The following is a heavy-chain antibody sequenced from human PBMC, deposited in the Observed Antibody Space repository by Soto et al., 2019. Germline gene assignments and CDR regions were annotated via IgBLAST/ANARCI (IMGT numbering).Heavy chain of an antibody. Sequence: QVQLVQSGAEVRKPGASLKVSCKASGYTFPTYILTWVRQAPGQGLEWMGWINAYNGNTNYAQKLQDRVTMTTDTSTSTAYMELRSLRSDDTAVYYCASGRQQLAEVFIYSGNYGMDVWGQGTTVTVSS. V-gene: IGHV1-18*01. D-gene: IGHD6-13*01. J-gene: IGHJ6*02. CDR3: ASGRQQLAEVFIYSGNYGMDV. CDR2: INAYNGNT. CDR1: GYTFPTYI.